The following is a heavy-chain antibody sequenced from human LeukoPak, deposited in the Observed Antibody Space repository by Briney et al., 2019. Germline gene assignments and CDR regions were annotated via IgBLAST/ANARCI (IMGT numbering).Heavy chain of an antibody. CDR3: ARVFGDFWSGYYLGGAHDAFDI. J-gene: IGHJ3*02. CDR1: GYTFTTYA. Sequence: ASVKVSCKASGYTFTTYAMNWVRQAPGQGLEWMGWINTNTGNPTYAQGFTGRFVFSLDTSVSTAYLQISSLKAEDTAVYYCARVFGDFWSGYYLGGAHDAFDIWGQGTMVTVSS. CDR2: INTNTGNP. D-gene: IGHD3-3*01. V-gene: IGHV7-4-1*02.